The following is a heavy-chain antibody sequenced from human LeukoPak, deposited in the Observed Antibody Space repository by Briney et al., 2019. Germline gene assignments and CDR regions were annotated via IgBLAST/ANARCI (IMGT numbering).Heavy chain of an antibody. J-gene: IGHJ4*02. V-gene: IGHV3-21*01. CDR1: RFTFSNYT. D-gene: IGHD2-15*01. CDR3: APGPFNSWVVVAAYFAY. CDR2: MSSSSVYI. Sequence: PGGSLRLSCAASRFTFSNYTLNWVRQAPGKGLKWGSSMSSSSVYISYADSVKCRVTVSRDKARNPLYLQLNSVIAQDPSVSYFAPGPFNSWVVVAAYFAYWGQGTLVTVSS.